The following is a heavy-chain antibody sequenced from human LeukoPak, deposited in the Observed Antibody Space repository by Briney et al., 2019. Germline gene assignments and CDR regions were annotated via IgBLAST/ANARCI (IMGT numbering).Heavy chain of an antibody. CDR2: ISSSGSTT. Sequence: PGGSLRLSCAASGFTFSDYYMSWIRQAPGKGLEWVSYISSSGSTTYYADSVKGRFTNSRDNAKNSLYLQMNSLRAEDTAVYYCARAVRRTYGRSTTVYFNYWGQGTLVTVSS. D-gene: IGHD3-10*01. J-gene: IGHJ4*02. V-gene: IGHV3-11*01. CDR3: ARAVRRTYGRSTTVYFNY. CDR1: GFTFSDYY.